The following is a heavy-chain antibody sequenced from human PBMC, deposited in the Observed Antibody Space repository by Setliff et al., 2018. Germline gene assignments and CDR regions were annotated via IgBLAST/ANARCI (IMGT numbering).Heavy chain of an antibody. D-gene: IGHD6-13*01. V-gene: IGHV1-46*01. CDR3: ARGGMAAAGRKGVFEY. J-gene: IGHJ4*02. CDR1: GYTFAGYY. CDR2: IHTGGGSA. Sequence: ASVKVSCKASGYTFAGYYMHWVRQAPGQGLEWMGIIHTGGGSASYAQKFQGRVTMTSDTSTRTVYMEVNSVRSDDTAIYYCARGGMAAAGRKGVFEYWGQGTQVTVSS.